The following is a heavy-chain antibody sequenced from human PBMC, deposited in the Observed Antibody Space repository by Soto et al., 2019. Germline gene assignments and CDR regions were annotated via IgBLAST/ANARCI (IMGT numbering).Heavy chain of an antibody. Sequence: SETLSLTCAVSGGSISSGGYSWSWIRQPPGKGLEWIGYIYHSGSTYYNPSLKSRVTISVDRSKNQFSLKLSSVTAADTAVYYCARLYRYFDYWGQGTLVTVSS. CDR1: GGSISSGGYS. J-gene: IGHJ4*02. CDR3: ARLYRYFDY. V-gene: IGHV4-30-2*01. CDR2: IYHSGST.